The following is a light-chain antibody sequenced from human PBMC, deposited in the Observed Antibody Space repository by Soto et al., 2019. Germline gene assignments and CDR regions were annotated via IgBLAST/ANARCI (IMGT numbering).Light chain of an antibody. CDR2: KAS. V-gene: IGKV1-5*03. Sequence: DIPMTQSPSTLSASVGDRVTITCRASQSISKRLAWYQQTPGKAPKLLIFKASTSQSGVPSSFSGSGSGTEFTLTISSLQPGDFATYYCQQYYNYPLTFGQGTKVEV. CDR1: QSISKR. J-gene: IGKJ1*01. CDR3: QQYYNYPLT.